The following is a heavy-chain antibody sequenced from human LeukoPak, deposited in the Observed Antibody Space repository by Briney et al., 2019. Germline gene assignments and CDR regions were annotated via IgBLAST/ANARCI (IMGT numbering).Heavy chain of an antibody. D-gene: IGHD6-6*01. Sequence: PEGSLRLFCAASGFTFSSYAMSWVRQAPGKGLEWVSTFGTGGDDTYYADSVKGRFIISRDNSKNTLYLQINSLRAEDTAIYYCAKNFPGRPFDYWGQGALVTVSS. J-gene: IGHJ4*02. CDR2: FGTGGDDT. CDR3: AKNFPGRPFDY. CDR1: GFTFSSYA. V-gene: IGHV3-23*01.